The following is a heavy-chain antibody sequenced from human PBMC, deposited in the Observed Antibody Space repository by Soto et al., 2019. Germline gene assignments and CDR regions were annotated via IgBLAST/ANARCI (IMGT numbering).Heavy chain of an antibody. CDR2: NDGGSDSA. J-gene: IGHJ4*02. Sequence: GGSLRLSCVASGFTFSRYAMTWVRKAPGKGLEGCALNDGGSDSAYYSDSLKGRFTSSKDNFKNTFLLQMNSLRVEVSSVYYCARGATCDYWGQGTRVTVSS. CDR1: GFTFSRYA. CDR3: ARGATCDY. V-gene: IGHV3-23*01.